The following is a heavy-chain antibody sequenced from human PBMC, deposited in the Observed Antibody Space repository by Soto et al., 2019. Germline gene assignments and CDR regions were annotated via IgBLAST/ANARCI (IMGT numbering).Heavy chain of an antibody. D-gene: IGHD3-16*01. V-gene: IGHV3-30*18. CDR1: GFPFNNYA. Sequence: QVQLVESGGGVVQPGTSLRLSCAASGFPFNNYAMHWVRQRPGKGLDWVAVISYDGSNSYYSDSVKGRFTVSRDRSKNTLSLQMTSLRVEDTAVYYCAKGILSATFAPYAMDVWGQGTKVTVSS. J-gene: IGHJ6*02. CDR3: AKGILSATFAPYAMDV. CDR2: ISYDGSNS.